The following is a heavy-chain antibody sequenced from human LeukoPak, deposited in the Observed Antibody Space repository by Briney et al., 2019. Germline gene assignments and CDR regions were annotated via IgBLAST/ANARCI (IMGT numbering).Heavy chain of an antibody. Sequence: SETLSLTCTVSGGSISSYYWSWIRQPPGKGLEWIGEGSDVGGTKYNPSLKSRVSISVDTSKNQFSLKLTSVTAADTAVYYCTGDERRGTYGHWFDPWGQGTLVTVSS. D-gene: IGHD3-16*01. V-gene: IGHV4-59*01. CDR3: TGDERRGTYGHWFDP. CDR2: GSDVGGT. J-gene: IGHJ5*02. CDR1: GGSISSYY.